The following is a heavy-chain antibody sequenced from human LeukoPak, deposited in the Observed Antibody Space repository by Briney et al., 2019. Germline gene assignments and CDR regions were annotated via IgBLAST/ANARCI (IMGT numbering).Heavy chain of an antibody. CDR2: IYTSGST. J-gene: IGHJ3*02. CDR1: GGSISSGGYY. V-gene: IGHV4-61*02. D-gene: IGHD4-23*01. Sequence: SETLSLTCTVSGGSISSGGYYWSWIRQPAGKGLEWIGRIYTSGSTNYNPSLKSRVTMSVDTSKNQFSLKLSSVTAADTAVYYCARKGSTVAYAFDIWGQGTMVTVSS. CDR3: ARKGSTVAYAFDI.